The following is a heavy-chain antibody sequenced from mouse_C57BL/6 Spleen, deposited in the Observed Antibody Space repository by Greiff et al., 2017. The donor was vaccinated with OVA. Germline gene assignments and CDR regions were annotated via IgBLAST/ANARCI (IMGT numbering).Heavy chain of an antibody. Sequence: QVQLKEPGAELVKPGASVKLSCKASGYTFTSYWMQWVKQRPGQGLEWIGEIDPSDSYTNYNQKFKGKATLTVDTSSSTAYMQLSSLTSEDSAVYYCARWYYGEDYWGQGTTLTVSS. D-gene: IGHD1-1*02. J-gene: IGHJ2*01. CDR1: GYTFTSYW. CDR3: ARWYYGEDY. V-gene: IGHV1-50*01. CDR2: IDPSDSYT.